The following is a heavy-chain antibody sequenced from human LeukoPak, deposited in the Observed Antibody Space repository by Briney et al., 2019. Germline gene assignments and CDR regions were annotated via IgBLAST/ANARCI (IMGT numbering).Heavy chain of an antibody. D-gene: IGHD3-9*01. CDR2: IYYTGST. V-gene: IGHV4-39*07. J-gene: IGHJ3*02. CDR3: ARDRPIRNFDWLRVGERDAFNI. CDR1: GGPISGSDYY. Sequence: SETLSLTCIVSGGPISGSDYYWGWIRQPPGKGLEWIVSIYYTGSTYYNPFLKSRVTISVDTSKNQFSLKLSSVTAADTAVYYCARDRPIRNFDWLRVGERDAFNIWGQGTVVTVSS.